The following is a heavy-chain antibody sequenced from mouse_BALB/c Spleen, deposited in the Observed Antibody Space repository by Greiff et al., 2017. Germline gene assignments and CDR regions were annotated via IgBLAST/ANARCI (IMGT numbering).Heavy chain of an antibody. V-gene: IGHV5-9-4*01. CDR1: GFTFSSYA. CDR3: AREDYYGSSYAMDY. J-gene: IGHJ4*01. D-gene: IGHD1-1*01. Sequence: EVNVVESGGGLVKPGGSLKLSCAASGFTFSSYAMSWVRQSPEKRLEWVAEISSGGSYTYYPDTVTGRFTISRDNAKNPLYLEMSSLRYEDTAMYYCAREDYYGSSYAMDYWGQGTSVTVSS. CDR2: ISSGGSYT.